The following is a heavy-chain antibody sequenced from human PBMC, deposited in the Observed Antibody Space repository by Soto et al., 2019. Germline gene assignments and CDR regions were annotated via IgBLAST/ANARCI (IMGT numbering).Heavy chain of an antibody. J-gene: IGHJ6*02. CDR3: ADPVPGATDYAFYKKDV. D-gene: IGHD2-2*01. Sequence: EVQLLESGGGLVQPGGSLRLSCVASGFTFSYYTMSCVRQAPGKGLECVSGISNSGDTIYYADSVKGRFTISRDNFKSPLYLQMNSLRADDTAVYYCADPVPGATDYAFYKKDVWGQGPRVIVSS. V-gene: IGHV3-23*01. CDR1: GFTFSYYT. CDR2: ISNSGDTI.